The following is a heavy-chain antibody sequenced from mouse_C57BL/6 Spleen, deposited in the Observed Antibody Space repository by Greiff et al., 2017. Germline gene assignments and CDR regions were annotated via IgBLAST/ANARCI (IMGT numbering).Heavy chain of an antibody. J-gene: IGHJ2*01. D-gene: IGHD1-1*01. CDR1: GYAFTNYL. CDR3: ARRGSLFDY. Sequence: QVQLQQSGAGLVRPGTSVKVSCKASGYAFTNYLIEWVKQRPGQGLELIGVINPGSGGSNYTETFKGKAILTADKSSSTAYMQLTSLTSEDSAVYFCARRGSLFDYWGQGTTLTVSS. V-gene: IGHV1-54*01. CDR2: INPGSGGS.